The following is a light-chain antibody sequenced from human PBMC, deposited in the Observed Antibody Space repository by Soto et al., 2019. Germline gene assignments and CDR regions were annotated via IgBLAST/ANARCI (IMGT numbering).Light chain of an antibody. CDR1: QNISSY. Sequence: DIQMTQSPSSLSASVGDRVTITCRASQNISSYLNWYQQKPGKAPKVLIYAASSLQSGVPSRFSGSWSGTDFSLTISSLQSENFATYYCQQSYSTPWTFGQGTKV. CDR2: AAS. CDR3: QQSYSTPWT. V-gene: IGKV1-39*01. J-gene: IGKJ1*01.